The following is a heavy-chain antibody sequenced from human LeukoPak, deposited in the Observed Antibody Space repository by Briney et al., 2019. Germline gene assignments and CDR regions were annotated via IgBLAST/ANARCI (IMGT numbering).Heavy chain of an antibody. D-gene: IGHD4-17*01. J-gene: IGHJ4*02. CDR3: ATAPYGDSYYFDY. CDR2: IIPIFGTA. Sequence: GSSVKVSCKASGGTFSSYAISWVRQAPGQGLEWMGGIIPIFGTANYAQKFQGRVTMTEDTSTDTAYMELSGLRSGDTAVYYCATAPYGDSYYFDYWGQGTLVTVSS. V-gene: IGHV1-69*06. CDR1: GGTFSSYA.